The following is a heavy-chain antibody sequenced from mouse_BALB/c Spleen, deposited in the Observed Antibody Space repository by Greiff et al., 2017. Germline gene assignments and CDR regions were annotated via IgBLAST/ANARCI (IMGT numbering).Heavy chain of an antibody. Sequence: LQQPGSELVRPGASVKLSCKASGYTFTSYWMHWVKQRPGQGLEWIGNIYPGSGSTNYDEKFKSKATLTVDTSSSTAYMQLSSLTSEDSAVYYCTRNGPWYFDVWGAGTTVTVSS. CDR3: TRNGPWYFDV. CDR2: IYPGSGST. V-gene: IGHV1S22*01. J-gene: IGHJ1*01. D-gene: IGHD1-1*02. CDR1: GYTFTSYW.